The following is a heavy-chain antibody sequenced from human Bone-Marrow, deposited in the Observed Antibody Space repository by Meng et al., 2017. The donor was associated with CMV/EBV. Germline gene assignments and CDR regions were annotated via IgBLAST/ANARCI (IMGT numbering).Heavy chain of an antibody. Sequence: GGSLRLSCAASGFTFHDYGMCWVRQAPGKGLELVSGITWNGGCTSYADSVQGRFTISRDNAKNSLYLRMNSLRAEDTALYHCARADGSGSYAPIDYWGQGILVTSSS. J-gene: IGHJ4*02. CDR2: ITWNGGCT. CDR3: ARADGSGSYAPIDY. D-gene: IGHD3-10*01. CDR1: GFTFHDYG. V-gene: IGHV3-20*01.